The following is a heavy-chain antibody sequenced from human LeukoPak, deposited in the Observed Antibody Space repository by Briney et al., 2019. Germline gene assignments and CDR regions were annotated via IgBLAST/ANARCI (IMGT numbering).Heavy chain of an antibody. CDR1: GFTFTSSA. CDR2: IVVGSGNT. CDR3: AAGRMAARANKGDAYDS. J-gene: IGHJ3*02. V-gene: IGHV1-58*02. D-gene: IGHD6-6*01. Sequence: ASVKVSCKASGFTFTSSAMQWVRQARGQGLEWIGWIVVGSGNTNYAQKFQERVTITRDMSTSTAYMELNSLRSEDTSVYYCAAGRMAARANKGDAYDSWGQGTMVTVSS.